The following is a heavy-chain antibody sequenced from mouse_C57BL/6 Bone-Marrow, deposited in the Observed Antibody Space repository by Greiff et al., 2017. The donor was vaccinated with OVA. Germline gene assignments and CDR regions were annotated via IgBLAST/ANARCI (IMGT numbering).Heavy chain of an antibody. CDR1: GYTFTDYE. Sequence: QVQLQQSGAELVRPGASVTLSCKASGYTFTDYEMHWVKQTPVHGLEWIGAIDPETGGTAYTQKFKGKAILTADKSSSTAYMELRSLTSEDSAVYYCTRTHDYFYYYAMDYWGQGTSVTGSS. V-gene: IGHV1-15*01. CDR3: TRTHDYFYYYAMDY. J-gene: IGHJ4*01. D-gene: IGHD2-4*01. CDR2: IDPETGGT.